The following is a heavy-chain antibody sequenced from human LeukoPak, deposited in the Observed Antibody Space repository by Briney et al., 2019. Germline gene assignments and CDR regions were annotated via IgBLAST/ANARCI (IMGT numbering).Heavy chain of an antibody. D-gene: IGHD6-6*01. CDR2: IWYDGSNK. V-gene: IGHV3-33*01. CDR1: GFTFSSYG. Sequence: PGRSLRLSCAASGFTFSSYGMHWVRQAPGKGLEWVAVIWYDGSNKYYADSVKGRFTISRDNSKNTLYLQMNSLRAEDTAVYYCARGPSIAARYDAFDIWGQRTMVTVST. J-gene: IGHJ3*02. CDR3: ARGPSIAARYDAFDI.